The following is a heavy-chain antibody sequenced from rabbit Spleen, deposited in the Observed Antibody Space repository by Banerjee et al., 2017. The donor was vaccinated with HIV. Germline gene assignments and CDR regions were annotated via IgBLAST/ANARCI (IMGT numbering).Heavy chain of an antibody. CDR2: IYVGDGST. J-gene: IGHJ4*01. D-gene: IGHD8-1*01. Sequence: QSLQESGGGLVQPGGSLALTCKASGFSLSNKYYVCWVRQAPGKGLEWIGCIYVGDGSTAYANWVNGRFTISKTSSTTVTLQMTSLTAADTATYFCARDRTDFGTYYLFNLWGQGTLVTVS. V-gene: IGHV1S40*01. CDR1: GFSLSNKYY. CDR3: ARDRTDFGTYYLFNL.